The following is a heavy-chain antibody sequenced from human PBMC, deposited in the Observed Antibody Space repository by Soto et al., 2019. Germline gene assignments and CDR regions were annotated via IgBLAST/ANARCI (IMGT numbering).Heavy chain of an antibody. V-gene: IGHV3-21*01. J-gene: IGHJ6*02. CDR1: GFTCSSYS. CDR2: ISSSSSYI. Sequence: GALRVSCAASGFTCSSYSMNWVRQAPGKGLEWVSSISSSSSYIYYADSVKGRFTISGDNAKNSLYLQMNSLRAEDAAVYYCARGGQLVGMDVWGQGTTVTVSS. CDR3: ARGGQLVGMDV. D-gene: IGHD6-6*01.